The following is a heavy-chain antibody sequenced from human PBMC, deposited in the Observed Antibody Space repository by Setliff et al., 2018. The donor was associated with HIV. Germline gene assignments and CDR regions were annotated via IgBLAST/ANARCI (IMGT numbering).Heavy chain of an antibody. J-gene: IGHJ5*01. CDR1: GFTFSTFG. CDR3: GGGQGWIMDS. D-gene: IGHD5-12*01. CDR2: IKQDGTAK. Sequence: PGGSLRLSCAASGFTFSTFGMHWVRQAPGKGLEWVANIKQDGTAKNYVDSVRDRFVISRDNSRNTLFLQMYSLRGEATAVSYCGGGQGWIMDSWGQGTLVTVSS. V-gene: IGHV3-7*03.